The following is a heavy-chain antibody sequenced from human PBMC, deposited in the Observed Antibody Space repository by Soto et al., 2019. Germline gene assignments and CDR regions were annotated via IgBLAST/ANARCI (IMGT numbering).Heavy chain of an antibody. Sequence: EVQLVESGGGLVQPGGSLRLSCAASGFTVSSNYMSWVRQAPGKGLEWVSVIYSGGSTYYADSVKGRFTISRDNSKNTLYLPMSSLRAEDTAVYYCARSPYSYGPIDYWGQGTLVTVSS. D-gene: IGHD5-18*01. V-gene: IGHV3-66*01. CDR2: IYSGGST. J-gene: IGHJ4*02. CDR3: ARSPYSYGPIDY. CDR1: GFTVSSNY.